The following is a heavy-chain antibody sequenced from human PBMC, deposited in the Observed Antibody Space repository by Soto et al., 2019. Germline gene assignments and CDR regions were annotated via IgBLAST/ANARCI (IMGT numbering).Heavy chain of an antibody. V-gene: IGHV5-51*01. CDR2: IYPGDHET. D-gene: IGHD6-13*01. Sequence: GASLKISCQCSGYTFSNFWIGGVRKLPGKGLEWMGIIYPGDHETRYSPSFHGKVTISADKSINTAYLQWNSLEASDTAFYFCARSPRSSPYFDYCGQGALVTVSS. CDR1: GYTFSNFW. CDR3: ARSPRSSPYFDY. J-gene: IGHJ4*02.